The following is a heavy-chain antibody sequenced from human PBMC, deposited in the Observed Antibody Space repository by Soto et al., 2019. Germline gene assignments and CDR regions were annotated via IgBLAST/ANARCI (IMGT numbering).Heavy chain of an antibody. CDR1: GFTFEGCA. V-gene: IGHV3-9*01. D-gene: IGHD3-10*01. J-gene: IGHJ4*02. CDR3: VKDLSYYGSGRLAAFDY. Sequence: EVQLVESGGGLEQPGRSLRLSCAASGFTFEGCAMHWVRQAPGKGLEWVSSISWNSNKIGYADSVRGRFTISRDNAKNSLYLQMNSLRTEDTALYFCVKDLSYYGSGRLAAFDYWGQGSLVTVSS. CDR2: ISWNSNKI.